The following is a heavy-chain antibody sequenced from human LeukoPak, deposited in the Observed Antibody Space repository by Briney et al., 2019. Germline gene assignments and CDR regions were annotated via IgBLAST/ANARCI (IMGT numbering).Heavy chain of an antibody. V-gene: IGHV4-34*01. CDR1: GFTFSSYA. D-gene: IGHD1-26*01. J-gene: IGHJ4*02. CDR2: INHSGST. CDR3: ARAMNKLGATTRALDY. Sequence: GSLRLSCAASGFTFSSYAMSWVRQAPGKGLEWIGEINHSGSTNYNPSLKSRVTISVDTSKNQFSLKLSSVTAADTAVYYCARAMNKLGATTRALDYWGQGTLVTVSS.